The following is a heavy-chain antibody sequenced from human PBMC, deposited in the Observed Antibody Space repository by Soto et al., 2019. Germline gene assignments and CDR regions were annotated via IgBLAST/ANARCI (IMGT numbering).Heavy chain of an antibody. V-gene: IGHV3-23*01. CDR2: GGST. Sequence: GGSTYYADSVKGRFTISRDNSKNTLYLQMNSLRVEDTAVYYCAKDRLGGNFDYWGQGTQVTVSS. CDR3: AKDRLGGNFDY. J-gene: IGHJ4*02.